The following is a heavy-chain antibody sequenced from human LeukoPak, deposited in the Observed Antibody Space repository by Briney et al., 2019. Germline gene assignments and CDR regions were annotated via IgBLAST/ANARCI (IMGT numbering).Heavy chain of an antibody. V-gene: IGHV4-39*07. D-gene: IGHD2-2*01. J-gene: IGHJ4*02. CDR2: IYYSGST. CDR3: ARVLIVVVPAATSYYFDY. CDR1: GGSISSSSYY. Sequence: SETLSLTCTVSGGSISSSSYYWGWIRQPPGKGLEWIGSIYYSGSTYYNPPLKSRVTISVDTSKNQFSLKLSSVTAADTAVYYCARVLIVVVPAATSYYFDYWGQGTLVTVSS.